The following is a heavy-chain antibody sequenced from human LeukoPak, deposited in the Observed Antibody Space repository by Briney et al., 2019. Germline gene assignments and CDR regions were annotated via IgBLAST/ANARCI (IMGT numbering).Heavy chain of an antibody. CDR1: GYSISSGYY. CDR3: ARGRSFIAAAYPFDY. Sequence: SETLSLTCTVSGYSISSGYYWGWIRQPPGKGLEWIGSIYHSGSTNYNPSLKSRVTISVDTSKNQFSLKLSSVTAADTAVYYCARGRSFIAAAYPFDYWGQGTLVTVSS. D-gene: IGHD6-13*01. CDR2: IYHSGST. V-gene: IGHV4-38-2*02. J-gene: IGHJ4*02.